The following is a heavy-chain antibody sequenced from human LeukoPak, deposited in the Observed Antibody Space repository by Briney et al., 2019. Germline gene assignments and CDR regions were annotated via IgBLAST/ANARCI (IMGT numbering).Heavy chain of an antibody. V-gene: IGHV3-21*01. J-gene: IGHJ3*02. Sequence: PGGSLRLSCAASGFTFSSYSMNWVRQAPGKGLEWVSSISSSSSYIYYADSVKGRFTISRDNAKNSLYPQMNSLRAEDTAVYYCARYGDTSAFDIWGQGTMVTVSS. D-gene: IGHD4-17*01. CDR3: ARYGDTSAFDI. CDR2: ISSSSSYI. CDR1: GFTFSSYS.